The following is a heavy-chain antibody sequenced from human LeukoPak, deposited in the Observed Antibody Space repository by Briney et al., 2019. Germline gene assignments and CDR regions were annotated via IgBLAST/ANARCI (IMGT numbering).Heavy chain of an antibody. CDR3: ARLRGGSCYRCIDY. CDR2: LYYSGST. J-gene: IGHJ4*02. Sequence: SETLSLTCAVSGGSINSVDYSWSWIRQPPGKGLEWIGYLYYSGSTYYNPSLKSRVTISGDTSKNHFSLRLTSVTAADTAMYYCARLRGGSCYRCIDYWGQGTLVTVSS. D-gene: IGHD2-15*01. V-gene: IGHV4-30-4*07. CDR1: GGSINSVDYS.